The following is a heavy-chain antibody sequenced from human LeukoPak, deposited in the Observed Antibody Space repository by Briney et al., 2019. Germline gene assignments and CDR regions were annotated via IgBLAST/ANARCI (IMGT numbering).Heavy chain of an antibody. CDR3: ARGPAVSSSGWYFHY. Sequence: PGGSLRLSCAASGSTFSSYAMHWVRQAPGKGLEWVAVISYDGSNKYYADSVKGRFTISRDNSKNTLYLQMNSLRAEDTAVYYCARGPAVSSSGWYFHYWGQGTLVTVSA. CDR2: ISYDGSNK. CDR1: GSTFSSYA. V-gene: IGHV3-30-3*01. J-gene: IGHJ4*02. D-gene: IGHD6-19*01.